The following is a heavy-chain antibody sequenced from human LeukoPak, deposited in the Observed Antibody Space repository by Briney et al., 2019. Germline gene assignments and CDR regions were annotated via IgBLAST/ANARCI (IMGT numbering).Heavy chain of an antibody. J-gene: IGHJ4*02. Sequence: GTSLRLSCAASGFTFISYAIHWVRQAPGKGLEWVAVISFHGTDSFYADSVKGRFIISRDDSKNTLYVEMNSLRLDDTAIYYCARGPPTSRSGAHFDYWGQGSLVTVSP. CDR2: ISFHGTDS. CDR1: GFTFISYA. V-gene: IGHV3-30*04. CDR3: ARGPPTSRSGAHFDY. D-gene: IGHD5-12*01.